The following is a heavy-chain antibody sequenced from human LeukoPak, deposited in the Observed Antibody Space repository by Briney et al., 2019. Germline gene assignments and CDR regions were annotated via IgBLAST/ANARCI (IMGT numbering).Heavy chain of an antibody. J-gene: IGHJ4*02. Sequence: GGSLRLSCVASGLNFDDSAMHWVRQAPGKGLEWVSLISADGGSTFSADSVKGRFSISRDNSKNSLYLQMNSLRSEDTTMYYCAKESGKFDYWGQGTLVAVSS. CDR2: ISADGGST. CDR1: GLNFDDSA. CDR3: AKESGKFDY. V-gene: IGHV3-43*02.